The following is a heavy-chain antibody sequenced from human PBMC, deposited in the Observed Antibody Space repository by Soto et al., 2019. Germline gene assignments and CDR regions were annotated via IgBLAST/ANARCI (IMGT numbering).Heavy chain of an antibody. CDR1: ARSIRSANW. CDR2: VCHRRTA. V-gene: IGHV4-4*02. J-gene: IGHJ4*02. Sequence: PSETRSRTWAVSARSIRSANWWSFVRQPPGKGLEWIGEVCHRRTANYKPSLNRRVTISIDESKNQLSLKLTSVTAADTAVYYCATREYCSSTSCHGYWGQGTLVTVSS. CDR3: ATREYCSSTSCHGY. D-gene: IGHD2-2*01.